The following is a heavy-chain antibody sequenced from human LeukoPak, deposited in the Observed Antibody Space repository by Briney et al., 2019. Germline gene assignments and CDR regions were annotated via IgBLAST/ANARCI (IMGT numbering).Heavy chain of an antibody. CDR3: AKEKWHDSSGYYPDS. V-gene: IGHV3-30*02. J-gene: IGHJ4*02. Sequence: GGSLRLSCAASGFTFSNAWTSWVRQAPGKGLEWVAFIRYDGTDNYYADSVKGRFTISRDNSKNTLYLHMNSLTAEDTAVYHCAKEKWHDSSGYYPDSWGQGTLVTVSS. CDR1: GFTFSNAW. CDR2: IRYDGTDN. D-gene: IGHD3-22*01.